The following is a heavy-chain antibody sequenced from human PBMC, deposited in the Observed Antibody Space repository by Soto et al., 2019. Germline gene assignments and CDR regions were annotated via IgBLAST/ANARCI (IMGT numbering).Heavy chain of an antibody. V-gene: IGHV4-61*08. J-gene: IGHJ5*02. D-gene: IGHD3-16*01. CDR2: IYYSGNT. CDR3: ARIPVHTSMIYWLDH. Sequence: XGTLALTCTVCGGCVSSGDDYGSWIRQPPGKGLEWIGYIYYSGNTNYNPSLKSRVIISVDTSKNLFSLKLTSVTAADTAVYYCARIPVHTSMIYWLDHWGHGTLVTVSS. CDR1: GGCVSSGDDY.